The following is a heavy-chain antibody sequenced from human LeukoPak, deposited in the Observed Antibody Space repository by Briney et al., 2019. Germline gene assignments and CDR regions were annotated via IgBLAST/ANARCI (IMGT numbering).Heavy chain of an antibody. J-gene: IGHJ4*02. CDR1: GYTFTGYY. CDR3: ARVQDSSGWYDYFDY. D-gene: IGHD6-19*01. Sequence: GASVKVSCKASGYTFTGYYMHWVRQAPGQGLEWMGWINLNSGGTNYAQKFQGRVTMTRDTSISTAYMELSRLRSDDTAVYYCARVQDSSGWYDYFDYWGQGTLVTVSS. CDR2: INLNSGGT. V-gene: IGHV1-2*02.